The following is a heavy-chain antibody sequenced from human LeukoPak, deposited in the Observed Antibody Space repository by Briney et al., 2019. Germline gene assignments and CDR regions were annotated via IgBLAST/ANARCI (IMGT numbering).Heavy chain of an antibody. D-gene: IGHD2-2*01. CDR3: ARHRDCSSTSCYESYFDY. CDR2: IYYSGNT. CDR1: GGSISSYY. J-gene: IGHJ4*02. Sequence: SETLSLTCTVSGGSISSYYWSWIRQPPGKGLEWIGYIYYSGNTNYNPSLKSRVTISVDTSKNQFSLKLSSVTAADTAVYYCARHRDCSSTSCYESYFDYWGQGTLVTVSS. V-gene: IGHV4-59*08.